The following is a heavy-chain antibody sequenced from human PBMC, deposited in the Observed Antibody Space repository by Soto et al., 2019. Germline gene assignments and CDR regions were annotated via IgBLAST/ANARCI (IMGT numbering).Heavy chain of an antibody. D-gene: IGHD6-6*01. CDR1: GGSFSGYY. CDR2: INHSGST. Sequence: SETLSLTCAVYGGSFSGYYWSWIRQPPGKGLEWIGEINHSGSTNYNPSLKSRVTISVDKSKNQFSLKLSSVTAADTAVYYCARVDSSATFFDYWGQGTQVTVSS. J-gene: IGHJ4*02. V-gene: IGHV4-34*01. CDR3: ARVDSSATFFDY.